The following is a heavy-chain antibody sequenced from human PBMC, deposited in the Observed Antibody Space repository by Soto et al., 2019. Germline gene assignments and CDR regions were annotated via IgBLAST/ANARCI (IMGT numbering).Heavy chain of an antibody. D-gene: IGHD5-12*01. CDR3: AGLGSSGYVRT. CDR2: INTDGSYT. Sequence: EVQLVESGGGVVQPGGSLRLSCVAAGFTFNGYWMHWVRQSPGKGLVWVSRINTDGSYTNYADSVKGRFTISRDNAKNTLLLQMNSLRAEDTDLYYCAGLGSSGYVRTWGQGTLVTVSS. J-gene: IGHJ5*02. CDR1: GFTFNGYW. V-gene: IGHV3-74*01.